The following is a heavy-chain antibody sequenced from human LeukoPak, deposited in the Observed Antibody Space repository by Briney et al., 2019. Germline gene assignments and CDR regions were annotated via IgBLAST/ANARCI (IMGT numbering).Heavy chain of an antibody. J-gene: IGHJ4*02. CDR1: GFTFTSSA. D-gene: IGHD3-3*01. CDR3: ASKSLRFLEWFFDY. CDR2: IVVGSGNT. Sequence: ASVKVSCKASGFTFTSSAMQWVRQARGQRLEWIGWIVVGSGNTNYAQKFQERVTITRDMSTSTAYMELSSLRSEDTAVYYCASKSLRFLEWFFDYWGQGTLVTVSS. V-gene: IGHV1-58*02.